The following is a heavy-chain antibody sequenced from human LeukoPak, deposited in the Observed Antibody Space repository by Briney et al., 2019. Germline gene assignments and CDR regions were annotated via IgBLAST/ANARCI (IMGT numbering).Heavy chain of an antibody. V-gene: IGHV4-4*07. D-gene: IGHD3-10*01. CDR3: ARDSYYGSFDY. J-gene: IGHJ4*02. CDR1: GGSISSYY. CDR2: IYTSGST. Sequence: PSETLSLNGTVSGGSISSYYWSWIRQPAGKGLEWIGRIYTSGSTNYNPSLKSRVTMSVDTSKNQFALKLSSVTAADTAVYYCARDSYYGSFDYWGQGTLVTVSS.